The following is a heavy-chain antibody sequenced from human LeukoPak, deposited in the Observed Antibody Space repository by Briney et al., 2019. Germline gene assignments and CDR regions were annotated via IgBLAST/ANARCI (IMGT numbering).Heavy chain of an antibody. J-gene: IGHJ5*02. V-gene: IGHV1-69*05. CDR1: GGTFNNSA. D-gene: IGHD4-17*01. Sequence: SVKVSCKASGGTFNNSAISWVRQAPGQGLEWLGGIMPLFGTAGYAQKFQGRVTITKDESARTVYLELTSLTSDDTAVYYCARDVHGDYGSGWFDPWGQGTLVSVSS. CDR3: ARDVHGDYGSGWFDP. CDR2: IMPLFGTA.